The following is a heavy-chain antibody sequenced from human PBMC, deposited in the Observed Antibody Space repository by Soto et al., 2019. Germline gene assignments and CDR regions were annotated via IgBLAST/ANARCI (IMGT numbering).Heavy chain of an antibody. D-gene: IGHD3-16*01. V-gene: IGHV3-74*01. CDR1: VSTFSSYW. Sequence: GWYPRPSCAASVSTFSSYWLHWFRQAPFNVMVWVSLINSDGSGTIYSDYLKGRFTISTDNAKNTLYLQMNSLRAEDTAVYYCARGLTLTRPLDYWGQGTLVTVSS. J-gene: IGHJ4*02. CDR2: INSDGSGT. CDR3: ARGLTLTRPLDY.